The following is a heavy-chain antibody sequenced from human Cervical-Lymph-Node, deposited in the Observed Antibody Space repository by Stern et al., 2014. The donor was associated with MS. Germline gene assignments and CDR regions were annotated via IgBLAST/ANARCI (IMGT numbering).Heavy chain of an antibody. D-gene: IGHD3-22*01. Sequence: QVQLVQSGAEVKEPGASVRVSCRASGYIFNNYGITWVRQDPGQGLEYMGWVSAHNVDTNYAQNVQGRFTMTTERSASTAYMELRSLRSDDTAVYFCARDGGYDSSGYPLDYWGQGALVIVSS. CDR3: ARDGGYDSSGYPLDY. J-gene: IGHJ4*02. CDR1: GYIFNNYG. CDR2: VSAHNVDT. V-gene: IGHV1-18*01.